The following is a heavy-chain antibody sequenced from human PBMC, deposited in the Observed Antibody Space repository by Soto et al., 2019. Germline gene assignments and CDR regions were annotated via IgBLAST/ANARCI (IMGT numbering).Heavy chain of an antibody. Sequence: SETLSLTCTVSGGSISSSSYYWGWIRQPPGKGLEWIGSTYYSGSTYYNPSLKSRVTISVDTSKNQFSLKLSSVTAADTAVYYCARQADYYYGMDVWGQGTTVTVSS. J-gene: IGHJ6*02. V-gene: IGHV4-39*01. CDR2: TYYSGST. CDR1: GGSISSSSYY. CDR3: ARQADYYYGMDV.